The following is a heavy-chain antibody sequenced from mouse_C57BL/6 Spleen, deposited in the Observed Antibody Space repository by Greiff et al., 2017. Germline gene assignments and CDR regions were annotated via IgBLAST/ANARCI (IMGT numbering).Heavy chain of an antibody. V-gene: IGHV1-76*01. CDR1: GYTFTDYY. D-gene: IGHD3-1*01. Sequence: QVQLQQSGAELVRPWASVKLSCKASGYTFTDYYINWVKQRPGQGLEWIARIYPGSGNNYYNEKFKGKGTLTAEKYSSTAYMQLSSLTSEDSAVYCCARSGTGFLYYAMDYWGQGTSVTVSS. CDR3: ARSGTGFLYYAMDY. CDR2: IYPGSGNN. J-gene: IGHJ4*01.